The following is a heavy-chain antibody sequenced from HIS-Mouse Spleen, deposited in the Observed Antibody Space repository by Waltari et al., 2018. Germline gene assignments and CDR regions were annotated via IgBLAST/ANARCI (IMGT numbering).Heavy chain of an antibody. V-gene: IGHV4-39*07. CDR2: IYYCGTT. CDR1: GGSISSSSYY. Sequence: QLQLQESGPGLVKPSETLSLTCTVPGGSISSSSYYWGWIRQPPGKGLEWIGSIYYCGTTYYNPSIKSRVTISVDTSKNQFSLKLSSVTAADTAVYYCARESPYSSSWYDWYFDLWGRGTLVTVSS. J-gene: IGHJ2*01. D-gene: IGHD6-13*01. CDR3: ARESPYSSSWYDWYFDL.